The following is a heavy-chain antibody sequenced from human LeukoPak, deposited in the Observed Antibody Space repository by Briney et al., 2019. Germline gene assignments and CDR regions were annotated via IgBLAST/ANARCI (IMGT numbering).Heavy chain of an antibody. V-gene: IGHV1-2*02. CDR3: ARASGSYWWFDS. CDR1: GFTFSSYG. CDR2: VNPNSGDT. Sequence: GGSLRLSCAASGFTFSSYGMHWVRQAPGQGLEWMGCVNPNSGDTNYAQKFQGSVTMTRDTSISTVYMELSRLRSDDTAVYYCARASGSYWWFDSWGQGTLVTVSS. J-gene: IGHJ5*01. D-gene: IGHD1-26*01.